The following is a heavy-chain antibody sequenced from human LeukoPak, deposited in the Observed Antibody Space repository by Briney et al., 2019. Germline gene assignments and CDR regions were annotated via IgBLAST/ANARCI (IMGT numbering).Heavy chain of an antibody. V-gene: IGHV4-61*02. CDR1: GDSINSGSHY. Sequence: PSQTLSLTCTVSGDSINSGSHYWTWIRQPAGKGLEYIGRIYSSGHTNYNPSFRSRVTISVDTSKNQFSLKLSSVTAADTAVYYCARSDYSNLDYWGQGTLVTVSS. J-gene: IGHJ4*02. CDR3: ARSDYSNLDY. D-gene: IGHD4-11*01. CDR2: IYSSGHT.